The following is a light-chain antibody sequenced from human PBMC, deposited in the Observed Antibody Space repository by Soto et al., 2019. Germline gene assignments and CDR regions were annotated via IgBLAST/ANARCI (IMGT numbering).Light chain of an antibody. CDR3: QAWDSSSVI. CDR2: QDN. V-gene: IGLV3-1*01. Sequence: SYELTQPPSVSVSPGQTASLTCSGARLGSKYASWYQQKAGQSPVLVIYQDNKRPSGIPERISGSNSGNTATLTISGTQALDEADYYCQAWDSSSVIFGGGTKVTVL. CDR1: RLGSKY. J-gene: IGLJ2*01.